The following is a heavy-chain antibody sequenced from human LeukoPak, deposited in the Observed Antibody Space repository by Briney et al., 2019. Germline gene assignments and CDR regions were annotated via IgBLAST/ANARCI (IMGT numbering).Heavy chain of an antibody. Sequence: GGSLRLSCAASGFTFSSYGMHWVRQAPGQGLEWMGWINPNSGGTNYAQKFQGRVTMTRDTSISTAYMELSRLRSDDTAMYYCARVAYCTIGVCVNFDYWGQGTPVTVSS. CDR3: ARVAYCTIGVCVNFDY. CDR1: GFTFSSYG. J-gene: IGHJ4*02. V-gene: IGHV1-2*02. D-gene: IGHD2-8*01. CDR2: INPNSGGT.